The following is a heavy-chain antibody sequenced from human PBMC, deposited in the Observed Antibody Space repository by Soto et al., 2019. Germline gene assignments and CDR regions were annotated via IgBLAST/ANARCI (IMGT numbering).Heavy chain of an antibody. CDR3: AKGVVVATTYCQH. D-gene: IGHD2-15*01. V-gene: IGHV3-30*18. CDR1: GFTFSSYG. J-gene: IGHJ1*01. CDR2: ISYDGSDK. Sequence: QVQLVESGGGVVQPGRSLRLSCAASGFTFSSYGMHWVRQAPGKGLEWVAVISYDGSDKYYADSVKGRFTISRDNSNNTLDLQMDSLRAEDTAVYYGAKGVVVATTYCQHWGQGTLVTVSS.